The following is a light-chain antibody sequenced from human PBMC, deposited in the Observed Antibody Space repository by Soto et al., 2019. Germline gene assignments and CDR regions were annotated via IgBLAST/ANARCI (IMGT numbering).Light chain of an antibody. CDR2: KAS. CDR3: QQYNSYSEA. Sequence: DIQMTQSPSTLSGSVGDRVTITCRASQTISGWLAWYQQKPGKAPKLLIYKASTLKSGVPSRFSGSGSGTEFTLTISSLQPDDFATYYCQQYNSYSEAFGQGTKV. J-gene: IGKJ1*01. CDR1: QTISGW. V-gene: IGKV1-5*03.